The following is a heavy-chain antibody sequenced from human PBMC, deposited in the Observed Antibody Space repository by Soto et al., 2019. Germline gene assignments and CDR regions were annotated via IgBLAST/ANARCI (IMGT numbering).Heavy chain of an antibody. CDR3: ARNYYDRSGLFF. J-gene: IGHJ4*02. D-gene: IGHD3-22*01. Sequence: SETLSLTCTVSGGSISSISYFWVWIRQPPGEGLEWIGSLCCSGSTYYNPSLKSRVTISVDTSENQFSLKLNSVTAADTAVYFGARNYYDRSGLFFCGQGTPVTVSS. CDR2: LCCSGST. CDR1: GGSISSISYF. V-gene: IGHV4-39*01.